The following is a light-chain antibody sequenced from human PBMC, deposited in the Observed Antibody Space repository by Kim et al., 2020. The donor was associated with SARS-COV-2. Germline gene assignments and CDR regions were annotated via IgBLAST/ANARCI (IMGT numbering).Light chain of an antibody. V-gene: IGLV2-8*01. J-gene: IGLJ1*01. CDR1: SSDVGRYNF. CDR2: EVS. Sequence: GQSVTISCTGTSSDVGRYNFVSWYQQPPGKAPKVMIYEVSQRPSGVPDRFSGSRSGNTASLTVSGLQADDEADYYCSSYAGSNNFVFGTGTKVTVL. CDR3: SSYAGSNNFV.